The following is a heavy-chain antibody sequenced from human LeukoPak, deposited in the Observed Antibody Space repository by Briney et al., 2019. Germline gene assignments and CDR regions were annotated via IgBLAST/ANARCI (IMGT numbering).Heavy chain of an antibody. D-gene: IGHD3-9*01. CDR1: GFTFSSYS. J-gene: IGHJ6*02. CDR2: ISSSSSYI. Sequence: GGSLRLSCAASGFTFSSYSMNWVRQAPGKGLEWVSSISSSSSYIYYADSVKGRFTISRDNAKNSLYLQMNSLRAEDTAVYYCARDRVVYFDWLLSLADYYGMDVWGQGTTVTVSS. CDR3: ARDRVVYFDWLLSLADYYGMDV. V-gene: IGHV3-21*01.